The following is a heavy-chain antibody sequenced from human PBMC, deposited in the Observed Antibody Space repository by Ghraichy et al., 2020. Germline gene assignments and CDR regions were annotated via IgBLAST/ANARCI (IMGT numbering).Heavy chain of an antibody. Sequence: SETLSLTCIVSGGSITSDYWSWIRQPPGKGLEWIGYIYYIGSTNYNPSLKSRVTISVDTSKNHFSLKLRSVTAADTAVYYCARMYYPSWFDPWGQGTLVTVSS. CDR1: GGSITSDY. CDR3: ARMYYPSWFDP. J-gene: IGHJ5*02. CDR2: IYYIGST. V-gene: IGHV4-59*01. D-gene: IGHD3-10*01.